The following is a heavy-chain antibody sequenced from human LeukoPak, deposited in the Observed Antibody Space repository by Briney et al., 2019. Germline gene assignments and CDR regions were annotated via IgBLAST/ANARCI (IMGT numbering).Heavy chain of an antibody. CDR2: INPSGGST. Sequence: ASVKVSCKASGYTFTSYYMHWVRQAPGQGLEWMGIINPSGGSTSYAQKFQGRVTMTRDMSTSTVYMELSSLRSEDTAVYYCARGGDSYYYDSSGYYFDYWGQGTLVTVSS. CDR1: GYTFTSYY. J-gene: IGHJ4*02. CDR3: ARGGDSYYYDSSGYYFDY. V-gene: IGHV1-46*01. D-gene: IGHD3-22*01.